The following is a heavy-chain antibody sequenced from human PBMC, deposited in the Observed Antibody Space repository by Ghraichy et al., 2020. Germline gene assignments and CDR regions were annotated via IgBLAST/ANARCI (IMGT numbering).Heavy chain of an antibody. J-gene: IGHJ4*02. D-gene: IGHD6-19*01. Sequence: GESLNISCAASGFTFSTSAMSWVRQAPGKGLEWVSGFRGRDGNTYYADSVKGRFTISRDNSKNTLYLQMNSLRAEDTAVYYCAKWQADRGSDFDNWGQGTLVTVSS. V-gene: IGHV3-23*01. CDR1: GFTFSTSA. CDR3: AKWQADRGSDFDN. CDR2: FRGRDGNT.